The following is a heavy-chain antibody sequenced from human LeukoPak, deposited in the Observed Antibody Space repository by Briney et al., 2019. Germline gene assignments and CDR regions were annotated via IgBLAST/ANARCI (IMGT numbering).Heavy chain of an antibody. CDR3: AGSMVRGSLGFDP. V-gene: IGHV4-34*01. CDR1: GGSFSGYY. D-gene: IGHD3-10*01. J-gene: IGHJ5*02. Sequence: SETLSLTCAVYGGSFSGYYWSWIRQPPGKGLEWIGEINHSGSTNYNPSLKSRVTISVDTSKNQFSLKLSSVTAADTAVYYCAGSMVRGSLGFDPWGQGTLVTVSS. CDR2: INHSGST.